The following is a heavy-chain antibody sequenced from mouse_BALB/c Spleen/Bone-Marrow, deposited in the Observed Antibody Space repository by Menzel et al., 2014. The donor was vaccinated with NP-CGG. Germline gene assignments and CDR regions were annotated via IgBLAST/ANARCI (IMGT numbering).Heavy chain of an antibody. CDR2: IYPGSGGT. Sequence: QVQLQQSGAELVRPGASVKLSCKALGYTFTDYEMHWVKQTPVHGLEWIGVIYPGSGGTAYNQKFKGKATLTADKSSTTAYMDLSSLTAEDSALYYCARDWGLRWGQGTTLTVSS. CDR3: ARDWGLR. D-gene: IGHD3-1*01. J-gene: IGHJ2*01. V-gene: IGHV1-15*01. CDR1: GYTFTDYE.